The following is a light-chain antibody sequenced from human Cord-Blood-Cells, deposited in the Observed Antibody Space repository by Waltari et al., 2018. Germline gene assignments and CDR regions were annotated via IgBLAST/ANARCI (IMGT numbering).Light chain of an antibody. Sequence: DLQMSQSPSSLSASVGDIVTITCRASQSISSYLNWYQQKPGKAPKLLSYAASSLQSGVPSRFSGSGSGTDVTLTISSLQPEDFATYYGQQSYSTPLLTFGGGTKVEIK. CDR3: QQSYSTPLLT. CDR2: AAS. CDR1: QSISSY. J-gene: IGKJ4*01. V-gene: IGKV1-39*01.